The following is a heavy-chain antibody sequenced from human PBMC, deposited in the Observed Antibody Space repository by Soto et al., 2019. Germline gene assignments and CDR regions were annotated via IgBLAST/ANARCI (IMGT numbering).Heavy chain of an antibody. Sequence: QVQLVQSGAEVKKPGASVKVSCKASGDTFTSYGFSWVRQASGQGLEWMGWISAHNGNTKYAQNLQGRVTMTTDTSTSTAYMELRTLRFDDTAIYYCARDCPYNLCYADHWGQGTLVTVSS. V-gene: IGHV1-18*01. D-gene: IGHD3-16*01. CDR3: ARDCPYNLCYADH. CDR2: ISAHNGNT. CDR1: GDTFTSYG. J-gene: IGHJ5*02.